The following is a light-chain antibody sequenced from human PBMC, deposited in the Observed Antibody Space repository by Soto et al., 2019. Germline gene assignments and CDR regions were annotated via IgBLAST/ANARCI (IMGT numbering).Light chain of an antibody. Sequence: EIVLTQAPGTLSSSPGERATLSCRASQSISSNYLAWYQQKPGQAPRLLIYGGSFRATGIPDRFSGSGSGTDFTLTISRLEPEDCAVYYCQQYGRSPPGFTFGPGTKVDIK. CDR1: QSISSNY. CDR2: GGS. CDR3: QQYGRSPPGFT. V-gene: IGKV3-20*01. J-gene: IGKJ3*01.